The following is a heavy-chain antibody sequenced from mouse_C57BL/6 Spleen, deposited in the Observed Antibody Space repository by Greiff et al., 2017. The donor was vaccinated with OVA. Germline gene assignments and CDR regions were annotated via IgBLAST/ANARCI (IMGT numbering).Heavy chain of an antibody. Sequence: VKLQESGAELVKPGASVKISCKASGYAFSSYWMNWVKQRPGKGLEWIGQIYPGDGDTNYNGKFKGKATLTADKSSSTAYMQLSSLTSEDSAVYFCARYEGTTVVAHWYFDVWGTGTTVTVSS. CDR3: ARYEGTTVVAHWYFDV. CDR2: IYPGDGDT. J-gene: IGHJ1*03. D-gene: IGHD1-1*01. CDR1: GYAFSSYW. V-gene: IGHV1-80*01.